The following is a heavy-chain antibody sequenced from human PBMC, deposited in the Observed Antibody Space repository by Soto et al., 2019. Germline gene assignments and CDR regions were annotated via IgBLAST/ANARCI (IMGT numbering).Heavy chain of an antibody. CDR1: GYSFTSYW. D-gene: IGHD3-10*01. CDR3: ARHSYYYGSGHLNDFDY. CDR2: IYPGDSDT. V-gene: IGHV5-51*01. Sequence: GESLKISCKGSGYSFTSYWIGWVRQMPGKGLEWMGIIYPGDSDTRYSPSFQGQVTISADKSISTAYLQWSSLKASDTAMYYCARHSYYYGSGHLNDFDYWGQGTLVTVSS. J-gene: IGHJ4*01.